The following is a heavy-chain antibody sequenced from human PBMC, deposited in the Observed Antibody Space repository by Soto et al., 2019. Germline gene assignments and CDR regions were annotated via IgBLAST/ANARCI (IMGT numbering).Heavy chain of an antibody. CDR1: GFNFGDYG. CDR3: SRVTWLGYYYYMDV. J-gene: IGHJ6*03. D-gene: IGHD5-12*01. Sequence: EVQLVESGGGLVQPGRSLRLSCTASGFNFGDYGMSWFRQATGQGLEWVGLMRGKAYGGTTEYAASVRGRFSISRDDSKNIAYLQMNSLKTEDTAVYYCSRVTWLGYYYYMDVWGKGTTVTVSS. V-gene: IGHV3-49*03. CDR2: MRGKAYGGTT.